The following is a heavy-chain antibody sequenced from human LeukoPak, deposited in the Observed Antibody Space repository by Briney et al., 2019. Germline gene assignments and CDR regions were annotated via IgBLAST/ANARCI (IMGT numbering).Heavy chain of an antibody. CDR2: ISFDGSNK. J-gene: IGHJ4*02. V-gene: IGHV3-30*18. CDR1: GFTFSSYG. D-gene: IGHD4-17*01. Sequence: GGSLRLSCAASGFTFSSYGMHWVRQAPGKWLEWVAVISFDGSNKYYADSLKGRFTISRDNSKNTLYLQMNSLRAEDTAVYYCAEIPPWGYGDSHLWGQGTLVTVSS. CDR3: AEIPPWGYGDSHL.